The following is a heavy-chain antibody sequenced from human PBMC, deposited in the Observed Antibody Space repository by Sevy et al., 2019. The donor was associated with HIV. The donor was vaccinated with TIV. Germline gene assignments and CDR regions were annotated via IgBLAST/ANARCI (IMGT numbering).Heavy chain of an antibody. V-gene: IGHV1-18*01. CDR1: GYTFSSYG. D-gene: IGHD5-12*01. Sequence: ASVKVSCKASGYTFSSYGISWVRQAPGQGLEWMGWISNYNSNRKSARKFQDRVIMTTDTSTSTAYLELTNLRKDDTAVYYCARGLSVVATRGVWFDPWGPGTLVTVSS. CDR2: ISNYNSNR. J-gene: IGHJ5*02. CDR3: ARGLSVVATRGVWFDP.